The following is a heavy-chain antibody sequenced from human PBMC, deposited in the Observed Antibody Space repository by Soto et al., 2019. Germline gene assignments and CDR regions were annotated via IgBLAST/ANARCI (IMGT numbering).Heavy chain of an antibody. V-gene: IGHV3-21*01. D-gene: IGHD2-2*01. J-gene: IGHJ4*02. CDR1: VFTFNNYG. CDR3: AREDSIIIPAVSDF. Sequence: PGGSLRLSCVVSVFTFNNYGINWVRQAPGKGLEWVSSVSKSGYTYYSDSVKGRFTISRDNAKNSVSLQMNTLRAEDTAVYYCAREDSIIIPAVSDFWGQGTLVTVSS. CDR2: VSKSGYT.